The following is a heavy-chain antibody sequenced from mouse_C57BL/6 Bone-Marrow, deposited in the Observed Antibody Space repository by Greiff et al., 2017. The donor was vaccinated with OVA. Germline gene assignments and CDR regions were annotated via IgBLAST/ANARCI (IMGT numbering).Heavy chain of an antibody. D-gene: IGHD3-2*02. CDR3: AMPDSSGYVGAMDY. J-gene: IGHJ4*01. Sequence: QVQLQQSGPGLVQPSQSLSITCTVSGFSLTSYGVHWVRQSPGKGLEWLGVIWRGGSTDYNAAFMSRLSITKDNSKSQVFFKMNSLQADDTAIYYCAMPDSSGYVGAMDYWGQGTSVTVSS. V-gene: IGHV2-5*01. CDR1: GFSLTSYG. CDR2: IWRGGST.